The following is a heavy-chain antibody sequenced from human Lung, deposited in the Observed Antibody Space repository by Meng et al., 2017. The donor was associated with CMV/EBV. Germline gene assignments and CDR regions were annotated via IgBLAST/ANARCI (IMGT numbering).Heavy chain of an antibody. CDR1: GFTFSDYA. J-gene: IGHJ4*02. CDR2: IRNRAYGGTT. D-gene: IGHD3-3*01. V-gene: IGHV3-49*04. CDR3: VKEHLPVFGVGLPGDC. Sequence: GGSLRLXCTASGFTFSDYAITWVRQAPGKGLEWVGLIRNRAYGGTTEYAASVRGRFTVSRDDSKNIAYLQMNSLKTKDTAVYSCVKEHLPVFGVGLPGDCXRQGXLVTVSS.